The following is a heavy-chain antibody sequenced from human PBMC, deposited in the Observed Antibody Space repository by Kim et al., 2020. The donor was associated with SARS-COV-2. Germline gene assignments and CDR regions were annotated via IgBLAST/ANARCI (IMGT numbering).Heavy chain of an antibody. V-gene: IGHV1-2*02. J-gene: IGHJ4*02. CDR2: INPNSGGT. CDR1: GYTFTGYY. D-gene: IGHD3-22*01. Sequence: ASVKVSCKASGYTFTGYYMHWVRQAPGQGLEWMGWINPNSGGTNYAQKFQGRVTMTRDTSISTAYMELSRLRSDDTAVYYCASFGWTITMIVVADFDYWGQGTLVTVSS. CDR3: ASFGWTITMIVVADFDY.